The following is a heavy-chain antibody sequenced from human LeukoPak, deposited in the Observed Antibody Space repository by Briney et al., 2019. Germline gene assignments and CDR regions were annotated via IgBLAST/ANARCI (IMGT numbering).Heavy chain of an antibody. CDR1: GFTFRSYA. V-gene: IGHV3-23*01. D-gene: IGHD2-8*01. CDR3: AKRDTNGRYYFDY. Sequence: GGSLRLSCAASGFTFRSYAMSWVRQAPWKGLDWVSAISSGGDATYYADSMKGRFTISRDNSKNTLYLQMNSLRAEDTAVYYCAKRDTNGRYYFDYWGQGALVTVSS. CDR2: ISSGGDAT. J-gene: IGHJ4*02.